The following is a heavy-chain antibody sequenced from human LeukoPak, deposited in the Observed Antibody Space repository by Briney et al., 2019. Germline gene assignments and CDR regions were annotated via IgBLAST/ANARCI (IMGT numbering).Heavy chain of an antibody. CDR3: ARDIKGGTANFDC. CDR2: TYYRSRWYY. CDR1: GDSVSSNSAT. J-gene: IGHJ4*02. Sequence: SQTLSLTCDIPGDSVSSNSATWNWIRQSPSRGLEWLGRTYYRSRWYYDYAVPVKGRITFNPDTSKNQVSLQLNSVTPEDTAMYFCARDIKGGTANFDCWGQGILVTVSS. V-gene: IGHV6-1*01.